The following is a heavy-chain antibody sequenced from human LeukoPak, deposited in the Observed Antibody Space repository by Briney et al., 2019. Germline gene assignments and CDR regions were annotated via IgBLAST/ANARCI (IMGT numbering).Heavy chain of an antibody. CDR2: VFNSGIS. CDR1: GGSISSYY. Sequence: SESLSLTCTVSGGSISSYYRSWIRQPPGRGLEWIAYVFNSGISNYNPSLKSRVTMSVDRTKNQFSLQLSSVTAADTAVYYCGRQGGAIRVRGVLVDGFDIWGQGTMVTVSS. CDR3: GRQGGAIRVRGVLVDGFDI. D-gene: IGHD3-10*01. J-gene: IGHJ3*02. V-gene: IGHV4-59*08.